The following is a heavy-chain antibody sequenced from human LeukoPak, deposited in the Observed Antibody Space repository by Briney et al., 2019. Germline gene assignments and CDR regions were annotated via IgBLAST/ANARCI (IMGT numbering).Heavy chain of an antibody. Sequence: GASVKVSCKASGYTFTSYGISWVRQAPGQGLEWMGGIIPIFGTANYAQKFQGRVTITADESTSTAYMELSSLRSEDTAVYYCARDRYGSGSYGYFDYWGQGTLVTVSS. CDR1: GYTFTSYG. V-gene: IGHV1-69*13. CDR3: ARDRYGSGSYGYFDY. J-gene: IGHJ4*02. CDR2: IIPIFGTA. D-gene: IGHD3-10*01.